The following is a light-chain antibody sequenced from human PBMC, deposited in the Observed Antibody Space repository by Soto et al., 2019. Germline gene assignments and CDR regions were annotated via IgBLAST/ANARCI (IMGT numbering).Light chain of an antibody. CDR2: DDN. CDR1: HVGSEG. V-gene: IGLV3-21*02. CDR3: QLWDRNTDRYV. J-gene: IGLJ1*01. Sequence: LKRPPSVSSAPGHTARMACGGNHVGSEGVHWYQQQPGQAPVLVGYDDNDRPSGIPERFYGSKSGNTATLTITRVEAGDEADYYCQLWDRNTDRYVCGTGTKVTVL.